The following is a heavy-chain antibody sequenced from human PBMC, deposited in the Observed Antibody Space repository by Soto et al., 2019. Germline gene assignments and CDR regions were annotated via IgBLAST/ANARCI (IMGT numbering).Heavy chain of an antibody. D-gene: IGHD6-19*01. CDR2: IDPSDSYT. J-gene: IGHJ6*02. CDR3: ARQTIAVAVYYYYGMDV. V-gene: IGHV5-10-1*01. CDR1: GYSFTSYW. Sequence: GESLKISCKGSGYSFTSYWIGWVRQMPGKGLEWMGRIDPSDSYTNYSPSFQGHVTISADKSISTAYLQWSSLKASDTAMYYCARQTIAVAVYYYYGMDVWGQGTTVTVSS.